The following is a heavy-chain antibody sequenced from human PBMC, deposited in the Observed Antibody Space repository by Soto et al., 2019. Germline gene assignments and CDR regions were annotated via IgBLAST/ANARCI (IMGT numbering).Heavy chain of an antibody. CDR2: IYYSGST. CDR1: GGSISSYY. J-gene: IGHJ4*02. CDR3: ARHTLRYFDWSPFDY. D-gene: IGHD3-9*01. V-gene: IGHV4-59*08. Sequence: SETLSLTCTVSGGSISSYYWSWIRQPPGKGLEWIGYIYYSGSTNYNASLKSRVTISVDTSKNQFSLKLSSVTAADTAVYYCARHTLRYFDWSPFDYWGQGTLVTVSS.